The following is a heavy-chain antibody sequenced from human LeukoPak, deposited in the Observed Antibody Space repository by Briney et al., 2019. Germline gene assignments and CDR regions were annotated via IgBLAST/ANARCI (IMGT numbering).Heavy chain of an antibody. CDR1: GGSVSSGSYY. CDR3: ARGSRGYSYG. J-gene: IGHJ4*02. CDR2: IYYSAST. D-gene: IGHD5-18*01. Sequence: SQTLSLTCTVSGGSVSSGSYYWSWIRQPPGKGLEWIGYIYYSASTNYNPSLKSRVTISVDTSNNQFSLKLSSVTAADTAVYYCARGSRGYSYGWGQGTLVTVSS. V-gene: IGHV4-61*01.